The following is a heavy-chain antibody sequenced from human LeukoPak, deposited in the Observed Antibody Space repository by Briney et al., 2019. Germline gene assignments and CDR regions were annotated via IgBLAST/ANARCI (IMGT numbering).Heavy chain of an antibody. J-gene: IGHJ4*02. CDR3: ARDRVDTAMVMGY. D-gene: IGHD5-18*01. Sequence: ASVKVSCKASGHTFTGYYMHWVRQAPGQGLEWMGWINPNSGGTNYAQKFQGRVTMTRDTSISTAYMELSRLRSDDTAVYYCARDRVDTAMVMGYWGQGTLATVSS. CDR1: GHTFTGYY. V-gene: IGHV1-2*02. CDR2: INPNSGGT.